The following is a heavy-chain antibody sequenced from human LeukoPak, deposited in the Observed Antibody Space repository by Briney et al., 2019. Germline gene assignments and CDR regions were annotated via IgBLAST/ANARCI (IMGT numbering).Heavy chain of an antibody. CDR2: IKYDGSDK. V-gene: IGHV3-7*04. CDR1: GFNFKGFL. D-gene: IGHD3-16*01. Sequence: GSLGLFFAGSGFNFKGFLVSLVRQGPKKGLEWVANIKYDGSDKRYVDSVKGRFTVSRDNANNSLYLQMNSLRAEDTAVYYCVRGGGSFDSWGQGTLVTVSS. J-gene: IGHJ4*02. CDR3: VRGGGSFDS.